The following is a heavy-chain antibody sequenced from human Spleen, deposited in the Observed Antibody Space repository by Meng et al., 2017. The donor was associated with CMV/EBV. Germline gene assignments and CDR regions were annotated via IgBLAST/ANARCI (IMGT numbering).Heavy chain of an antibody. CDR1: GLIFRGFG. J-gene: IGHJ4*02. CDR3: AKSTHSRGFIAVASIIDD. CDR2: IRYDGSNK. V-gene: IGHV3-30*02. Sequence: GESLKISCAASGLIFRGFGMHWVRQAPGKGLEWVAFIRYDGSNKYYADSVKGRFTISRDNSKNMMYLQMNSLRTEDTAVYYCAKSTHSRGFIAVASIIDDWGQGTLVTVSS. D-gene: IGHD6-19*01.